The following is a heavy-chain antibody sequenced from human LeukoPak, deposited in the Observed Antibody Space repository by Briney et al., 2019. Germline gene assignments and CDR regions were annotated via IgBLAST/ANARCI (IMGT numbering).Heavy chain of an antibody. J-gene: IGHJ5*02. CDR2: ISSSSSTI. V-gene: IGHV3-48*04. D-gene: IGHD5-24*01. Sequence: PGGSLRLTCTTSGFTFRNYGMTWIRQAPGKGLEWVSYISSSSSTIFYADSVKGRFTISRDDAKNSLDLQINSLSADDTAMYYCTKLSTYWGDGDDWADGSWGQGTLVTVSS. CDR3: TKLSTYWGDGDDWADGS. CDR1: GFTFRNYG.